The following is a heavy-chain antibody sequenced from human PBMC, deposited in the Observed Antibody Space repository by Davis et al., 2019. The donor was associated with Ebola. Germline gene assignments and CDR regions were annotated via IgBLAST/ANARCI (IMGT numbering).Heavy chain of an antibody. D-gene: IGHD3-16*01. Sequence: GESLKISCAASGFTFSSYGMHWVRQAPGKGLEWVAVISYDGSNKYYADSVKGRFTISRDNSKNTLYLQMNSLRAEDTAVYYCARVTEDGMDVWGKGTTVTVSS. J-gene: IGHJ6*04. CDR2: ISYDGSNK. CDR1: GFTFSSYG. CDR3: ARVTEDGMDV. V-gene: IGHV3-30*03.